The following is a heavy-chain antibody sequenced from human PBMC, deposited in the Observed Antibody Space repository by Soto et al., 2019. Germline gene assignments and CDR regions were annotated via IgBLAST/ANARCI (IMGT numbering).Heavy chain of an antibody. CDR1: GFTFSDYD. CDR3: ARPEKTKGYYFYAMYV. D-gene: IGHD2-8*01. J-gene: IGHJ6*02. V-gene: IGHV3-48*02. CDR2: ISSAGGTI. Sequence: EVQLVESGGGLVQPGGSLRLSCAASGFTFSDYDMYWVRQAPGKGLGWLSYISSAGGTIYYADSVKGRFTISRDNAKNSLYLQMNSLRDEDTAVYYCARPEKTKGYYFYAMYVWGQGTTVTVSS.